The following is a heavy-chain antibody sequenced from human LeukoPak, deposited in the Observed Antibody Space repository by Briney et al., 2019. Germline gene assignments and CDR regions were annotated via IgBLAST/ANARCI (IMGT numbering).Heavy chain of an antibody. V-gene: IGHV4-34*01. D-gene: IGHD3-10*01. CDR1: GGSFSGYY. CDR3: ARQGKRYYYGSGSYYNPFDYFDY. J-gene: IGHJ4*02. CDR2: INHSGST. Sequence: SETLSLTCAVYGGSFSGYYWSWIRQPPGKGLEWIGEINHSGSTNYNPSLKSRVTISVDTSKNQFSLKLSSVTAADTAVYYCARQGKRYYYGSGSYYNPFDYFDYWGQGTLVTVSS.